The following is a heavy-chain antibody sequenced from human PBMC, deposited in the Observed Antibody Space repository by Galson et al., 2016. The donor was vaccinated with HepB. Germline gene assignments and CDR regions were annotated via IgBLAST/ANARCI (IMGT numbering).Heavy chain of an antibody. CDR2: ISAYNGDT. V-gene: IGHV1-18*01. Sequence: SVKVSCKASGYTFTNYGLSWVRQAPGQGLEYMGWISAYNGDTNCAQNLQGRVTMTTDTSTSTAYMELRSLRSDDTAVYYCARGAGGYFDYWGQGTLVTVSS. CDR1: GYTFTNYG. CDR3: ARGAGGYFDY. J-gene: IGHJ4*02. D-gene: IGHD3-10*01.